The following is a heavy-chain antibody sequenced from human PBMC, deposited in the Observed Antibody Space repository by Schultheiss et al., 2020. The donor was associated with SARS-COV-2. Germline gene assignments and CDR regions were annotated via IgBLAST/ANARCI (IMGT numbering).Heavy chain of an antibody. V-gene: IGHV3-21*01. CDR1: GFTFSNYA. CDR3: ARGHMYFDY. J-gene: IGHJ4*02. CDR2: ISGSGGDT. Sequence: GGSLRLSCAASGFTFSNYAMTWVRQAPGKGLEWLSAISGSGGDTYNTDSVKGRFTISRDNAENSVYLQMNSLRAEDTAVYYCARGHMYFDYWGQGALVTVSS.